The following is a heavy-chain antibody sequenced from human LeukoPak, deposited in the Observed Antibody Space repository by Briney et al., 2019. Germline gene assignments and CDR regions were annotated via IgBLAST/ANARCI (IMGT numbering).Heavy chain of an antibody. V-gene: IGHV3-23*01. CDR1: GFTFSSYA. D-gene: IGHD2-15*01. CDR3: AKDSGYAI. J-gene: IGHJ3*02. Sequence: GGSLRLSCAASGFTFSSYAVYWVRQAPGKGLEWVSSNSGGSIYYADSVKGRFTISRDNSKNTLYLQMNSLRAEDTAVYYCAKDSGYAIWGQGTMVTVSS. CDR2: NSGGSI.